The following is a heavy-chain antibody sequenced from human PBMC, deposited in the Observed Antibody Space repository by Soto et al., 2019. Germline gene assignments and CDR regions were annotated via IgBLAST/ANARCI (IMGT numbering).Heavy chain of an antibody. J-gene: IGHJ4*02. CDR3: ARAGFSISGKDSHYYDSSVGDY. D-gene: IGHD3-22*01. V-gene: IGHV3-30-3*01. CDR1: GFTFSSYA. Sequence: GGSLRLSCAASGFTFSSYAMHWVRQAPGKGLEWVAVISYDGSNKYYADSVKGRFTISRDNSKNTLYLQMNSLRAEDTAVYYCARAGFSISGKDSHYYDSSVGDYWGQGTLVTVSS. CDR2: ISYDGSNK.